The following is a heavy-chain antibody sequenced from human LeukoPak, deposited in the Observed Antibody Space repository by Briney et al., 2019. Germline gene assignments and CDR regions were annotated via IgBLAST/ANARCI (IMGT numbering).Heavy chain of an antibody. J-gene: IGHJ3*02. Sequence: GASVKVSCKASGYTFTGYYMHWVRQAPGQGLEWMGWINPNSGGTNYAQKFQGRVTMTRDTSISTAYMELSRLRSEDTAVYYCAREGGITVFGVAQPGGAFDIWGQGTMVTVSS. V-gene: IGHV1-2*02. CDR1: GYTFTGYY. CDR3: AREGGITVFGVAQPGGAFDI. CDR2: INPNSGGT. D-gene: IGHD3-3*01.